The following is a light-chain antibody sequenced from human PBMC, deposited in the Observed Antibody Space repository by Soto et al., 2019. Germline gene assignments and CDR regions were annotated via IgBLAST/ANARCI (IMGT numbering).Light chain of an antibody. CDR1: QSLLHSNGYNY. V-gene: IGKV2-28*01. CDR3: MQALQSPLT. J-gene: IGKJ4*01. Sequence: DIVMTQYPLSLPVTPGEPASISCRSSQSLLHSNGYNYLDWYLQKPGQSPQLLIYLGSNRASGVPDRFSGSGSGTDFTLKISRVEAEDVGVYYCMQALQSPLTFGGGTKVDI. CDR2: LGS.